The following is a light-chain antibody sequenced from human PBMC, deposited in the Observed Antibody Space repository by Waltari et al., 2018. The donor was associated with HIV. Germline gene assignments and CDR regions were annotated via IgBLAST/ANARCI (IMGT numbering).Light chain of an antibody. CDR3: SSYSARGFVV. CDR1: TSDISDFNF. Sequence: HSALTQPASVSGSPGQSITISCTGPTSDISDFNFVSWYQQSPGRAPKLIIFEVYSPPSGISARFSGSKSGVTASLTISALRAEDEADYFCSSYSARGFVVFGGGTKVTVL. V-gene: IGLV2-14*01. CDR2: EVY. J-gene: IGLJ3*02.